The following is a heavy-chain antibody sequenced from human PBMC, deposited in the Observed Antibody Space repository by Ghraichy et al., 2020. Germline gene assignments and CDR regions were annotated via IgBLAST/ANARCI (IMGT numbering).Heavy chain of an antibody. CDR1: GYTFTSYG. Sequence: ASVKVSCKASGYTFTSYGISWVRQAPGQGLEWMGWISTYNDNTSYAQKLQGRVTMTTDTSTSTAYMELRSLRSDDTAVYYCARGLYYYDSSGYYFGAESDAFDIWGQGTMVTVSS. CDR2: ISTYNDNT. CDR3: ARGLYYYDSSGYYFGAESDAFDI. J-gene: IGHJ3*02. V-gene: IGHV1-18*01. D-gene: IGHD3-22*01.